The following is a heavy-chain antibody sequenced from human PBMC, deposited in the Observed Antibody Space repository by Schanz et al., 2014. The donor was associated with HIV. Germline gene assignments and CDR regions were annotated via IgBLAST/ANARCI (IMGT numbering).Heavy chain of an antibody. J-gene: IGHJ4*02. D-gene: IGHD3-22*01. V-gene: IGHV4-39*01. Sequence: QLQLQESGPGLVKPSETLSLTCIVSGGSISSSSFSWGWIRQSPGKGLEWIGTIYYSGSTYYNPSLRRRFPISVDPSKTLFPLKARSVTAADTAVYHCARLPRHDSSGNYGFDYWGQGTLVTVSS. CDR3: ARLPRHDSSGNYGFDY. CDR1: GGSISSSSFS. CDR2: IYYSGST.